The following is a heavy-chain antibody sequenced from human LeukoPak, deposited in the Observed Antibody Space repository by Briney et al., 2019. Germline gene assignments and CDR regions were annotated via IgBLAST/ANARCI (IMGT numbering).Heavy chain of an antibody. D-gene: IGHD3-9*01. V-gene: IGHV4-34*01. CDR1: GGSFSGYY. CDR2: IYHSGST. J-gene: IGHJ6*03. CDR3: ARHSYDILTGYYAHYYYYYYMDV. Sequence: PSETLSLTCAVYGGSFSGYYWSWIRQPPGKGLEWIGEIYHSGSTYYSPSLRSRVTISLDTSRNQFSLKLNSVTAADTAVYYCARHSYDILTGYYAHYYYYYYMDVWGKGTTVTISS.